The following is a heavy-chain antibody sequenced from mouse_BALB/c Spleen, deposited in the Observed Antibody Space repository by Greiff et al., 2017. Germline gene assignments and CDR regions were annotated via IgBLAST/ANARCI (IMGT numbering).Heavy chain of an antibody. V-gene: IGHV14-3*02. CDR1: GFNIKDTY. CDR2: IDPANGNT. CDR3: AKAYYRYDGYYFDY. D-gene: IGHD2-14*01. J-gene: IGHJ2*01. Sequence: EVQLVESGAELVKPGASVKLSCTASGFNIKDTYMHWVKQRPEQGLEWIGRIDPANGNTKYDPKFQGKATITADTSSNTAYLQLSSLTSEDTAVYYGAKAYYRYDGYYFDYWGQGTTLTVSS.